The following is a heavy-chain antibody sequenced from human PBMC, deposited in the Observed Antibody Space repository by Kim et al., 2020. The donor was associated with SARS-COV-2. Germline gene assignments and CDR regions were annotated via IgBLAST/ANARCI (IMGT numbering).Heavy chain of an antibody. V-gene: IGHV1-46*01. CDR3: ARGEVGRVRGVIIFIFDY. CDR2: INPSGGST. CDR1: GYTFTSYY. J-gene: IGHJ4*02. Sequence: ASVKVSCKASGYTFTSYYMHWVRQAPGQGLEWMGIINPSGGSTSYAQKFQGRVTMTRDTSTSTVYMELSSLRSEDTAVYYCARGEVGRVRGVIIFIFDYWGQGTLVTVSS. D-gene: IGHD3-10*01.